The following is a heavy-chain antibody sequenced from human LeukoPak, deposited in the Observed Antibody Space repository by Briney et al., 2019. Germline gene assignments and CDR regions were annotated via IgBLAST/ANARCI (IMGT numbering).Heavy chain of an antibody. V-gene: IGHV3-7*01. D-gene: IGHD3-22*01. CDR2: IKQDGSEK. Sequence: GGSLRLSCAASGFTFSSYWMSWVRQAPGKGLEGVANIKQDGSEKYYVDSVKGRFTISRDNAKNSLYLQMNSLRAEDTAVYYCARARDYDSTDFDCWGQGTLVTVSS. J-gene: IGHJ4*02. CDR3: ARARDYDSTDFDC. CDR1: GFTFSSYW.